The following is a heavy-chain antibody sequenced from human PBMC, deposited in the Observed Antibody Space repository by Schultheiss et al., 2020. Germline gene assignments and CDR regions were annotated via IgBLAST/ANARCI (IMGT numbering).Heavy chain of an antibody. D-gene: IGHD2-2*01. CDR3: ARGRERDIVVVPAALPQHGMDV. J-gene: IGHJ6*04. Sequence: ASVKVSCKASGYTFTSYDINWVRQATGQGLEWMGWMNPNSGNTGYAQKFQGRVTVTRNTSISTAYMELSSLRSEDTAVYYCARGRERDIVVVPAALPQHGMDVWGKGTTVTGSS. CDR1: GYTFTSYD. V-gene: IGHV1-8*01. CDR2: MNPNSGNT.